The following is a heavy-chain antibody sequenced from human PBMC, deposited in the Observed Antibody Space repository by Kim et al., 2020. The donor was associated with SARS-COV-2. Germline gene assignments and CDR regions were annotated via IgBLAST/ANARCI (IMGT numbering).Heavy chain of an antibody. CDR2: IKHDGSEK. CDR1: GFTFSSYW. CDR3: MGGPACDY. Sequence: GGSLRLSCAASGFTFSSYWMTWVRQGLGKGLEWVGNIKHDGSEKYYRDSVKGRFTISRDNAKKSLYLQMNSLGAEDTAVYYCMGGPACDYWGQGTLVTVSS. V-gene: IGHV3-7*01. J-gene: IGHJ4*02.